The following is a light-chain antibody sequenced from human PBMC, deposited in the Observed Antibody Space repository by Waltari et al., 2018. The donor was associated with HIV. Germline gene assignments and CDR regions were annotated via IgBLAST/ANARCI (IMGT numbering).Light chain of an antibody. Sequence: EILMTQSPATLSVSPGERATLSCRDSQSIRSNFAWYQQKPGQAPRLLLYDASTRATGIPARFSGSGSGTEFTLTITSLQSEDFAVYYCQQYNNWPPITFGQGTRLEIK. CDR2: DAS. CDR1: QSIRSN. J-gene: IGKJ5*01. V-gene: IGKV3-15*01. CDR3: QQYNNWPPIT.